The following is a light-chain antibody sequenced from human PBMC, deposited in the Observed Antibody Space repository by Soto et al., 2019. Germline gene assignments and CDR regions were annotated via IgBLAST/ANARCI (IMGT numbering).Light chain of an antibody. V-gene: IGKV1-8*01. J-gene: IGKJ5*01. CDR2: AAS. CDR3: QQYDNPSIT. Sequence: AIRMTQSPSSFSASTGDRVTITCRASQGISSYLAWYQQKPGKAPKLLIYAASTLQSGVPSRFSGSGSGTDFTLTISCLQSEDFATYYCQQYDNPSITFGQGTRLEIK. CDR1: QGISSY.